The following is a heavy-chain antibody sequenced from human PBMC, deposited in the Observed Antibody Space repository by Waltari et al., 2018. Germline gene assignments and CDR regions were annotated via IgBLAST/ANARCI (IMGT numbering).Heavy chain of an antibody. CDR3: ARQTTGLKAFDI. D-gene: IGHD2-8*02. CDR2: IYYSGST. Sequence: QLQLQESGPGLVKPSATLSLTCPVSGGSISSSSYYWGWIRQPPGKGLEWIGSIYYSGSTYYNPSLKSRVTISVDTSKNQFSLKLSSVTAADTAVYYCARQTTGLKAFDIWGQGTMVTVSS. J-gene: IGHJ3*02. V-gene: IGHV4-39*01. CDR1: GGSISSSSYY.